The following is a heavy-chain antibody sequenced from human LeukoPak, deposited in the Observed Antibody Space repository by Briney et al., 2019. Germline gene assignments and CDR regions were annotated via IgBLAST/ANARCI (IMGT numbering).Heavy chain of an antibody. CDR1: GFTFSSYG. Sequence: GGSLRLSWAASGFTFSSYGVHWVRQAPGKGLEWVAVISYDGSNKYYADSVKGRFTISRDNSKNTLYLQMNSLRAEDTAVYYCAKDGSSSWYYFDYWGQGTLVTVSS. J-gene: IGHJ4*02. D-gene: IGHD6-13*01. CDR2: ISYDGSNK. CDR3: AKDGSSSWYYFDY. V-gene: IGHV3-30*18.